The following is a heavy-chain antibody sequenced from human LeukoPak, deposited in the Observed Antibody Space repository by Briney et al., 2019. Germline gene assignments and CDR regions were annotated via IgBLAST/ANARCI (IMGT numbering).Heavy chain of an antibody. Sequence: GASVKVSCKASGYTFASYGIRWVRQAPGQGLEWMGWISVYNGNTNYAQKLQGRVTMTTDTSTSTAYMELRSLRSDDTAVYYCARDDDYNLFSEAVDSWGPGTLVSVSS. CDR2: ISVYNGNT. CDR1: GYTFASYG. V-gene: IGHV1-18*01. CDR3: ARDDDYNLFSEAVDS. D-gene: IGHD5-24*01. J-gene: IGHJ4*02.